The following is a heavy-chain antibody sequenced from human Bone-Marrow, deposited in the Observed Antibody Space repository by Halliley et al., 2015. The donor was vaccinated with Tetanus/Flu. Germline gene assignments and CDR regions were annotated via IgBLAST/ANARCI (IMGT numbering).Heavy chain of an antibody. D-gene: IGHD3-10*01. Sequence: TLSLTCSVSGDSISDSYFSWIRQPPGKGLEWIGYIYSGSSSYNPSLKSRVTISADISKNHFSPRLTSVTAADTATYYCARALRYYGSADSWGQGALVTVSS. CDR3: ARALRYYGSADS. J-gene: IGHJ4*02. CDR2: IYSGSS. V-gene: IGHV4-59*01. CDR1: GDSISDSY.